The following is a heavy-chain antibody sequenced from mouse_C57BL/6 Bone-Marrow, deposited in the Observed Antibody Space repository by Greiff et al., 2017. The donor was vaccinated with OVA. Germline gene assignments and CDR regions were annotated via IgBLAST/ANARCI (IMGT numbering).Heavy chain of an antibody. CDR2: IDPSDSYT. J-gene: IGHJ4*01. V-gene: IGHV1-69*01. CDR1: GYTFTSYW. CDR3: ARDYYGSSSYYAMDY. Sequence: QVQLQQPGAELVMPGASVKLSCKASGYTFTSYWMHWVKQRPGQGLEWIGEIDPSDSYTNYNQKFKGKSTLTVDKSSSTAYMQLSSLTSEDSAVYYGARDYYGSSSYYAMDYWGQGTSVTVSS. D-gene: IGHD1-1*01.